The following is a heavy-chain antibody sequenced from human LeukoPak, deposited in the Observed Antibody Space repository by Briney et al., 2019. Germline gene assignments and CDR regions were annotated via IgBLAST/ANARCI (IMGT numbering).Heavy chain of an antibody. CDR2: FNPNRGNT. CDR1: GYTFTGYD. D-gene: IGHD3-3*01. J-gene: IGHJ4*02. V-gene: IGHV1-8*01. Sequence: GASVKVSCKASGYTFTGYDINWVRQAPGKGLEWMGWFNPNRGNTGYSQKFQGRVTMTRNTSISTAYMELSSLRSDDTAVYYCARESDYYDFWSGYHISLDYWGQGTLVTVSS. CDR3: ARESDYYDFWSGYHISLDY.